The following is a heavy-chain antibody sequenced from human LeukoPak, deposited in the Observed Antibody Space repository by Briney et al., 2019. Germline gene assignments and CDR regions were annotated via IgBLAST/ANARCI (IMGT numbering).Heavy chain of an antibody. V-gene: IGHV3-23*01. J-gene: IGHJ4*02. Sequence: GGSLRLSCAASGFTFSNYVMGWVRQAPGKGLEWVSAISGNSDGADYADSVRGRFTISRDNSQNMVYQQMNSLRAEDTAVYYCAKVIAAAGSYYFDYWGQGTLVTVSS. CDR1: GFTFSNYV. CDR3: AKVIAAAGSYYFDY. CDR2: ISGNSDGA. D-gene: IGHD6-13*01.